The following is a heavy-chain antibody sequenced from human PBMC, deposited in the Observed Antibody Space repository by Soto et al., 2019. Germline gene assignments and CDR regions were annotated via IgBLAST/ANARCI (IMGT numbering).Heavy chain of an antibody. CDR3: ARDLGPGIAAAVGGY. CDR1: GFTFSSYG. CDR2: IWYDGSNK. J-gene: IGHJ4*02. V-gene: IGHV3-33*01. D-gene: IGHD6-13*01. Sequence: GGSLRLSCAASGFTFSSYGMHWVRQAPGKGLEWVAVIWYDGSNKYYADSVKGRFTISRDNSKNTLYLQMNSLRAEVTAVYYCARDLGPGIAAAVGGYWGQGTLVTVSS.